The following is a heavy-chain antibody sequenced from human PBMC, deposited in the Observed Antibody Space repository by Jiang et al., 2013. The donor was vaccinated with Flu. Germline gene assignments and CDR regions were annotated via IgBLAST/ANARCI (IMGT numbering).Heavy chain of an antibody. Sequence: SLSSSGVAWNWIRQSPSRGLEWLGRTYSESRWFYDYAVSMKGRLIVNSDTSKNEFSLHLSSVTPADTAMYYCARGRASAFDVWGRGTMVTVSS. V-gene: IGHV6-1*01. CDR1: SLSSSGVA. J-gene: IGHJ3*01. CDR3: ARGRASAFDV. D-gene: IGHD3-10*01. CDR2: TYSESRWFY.